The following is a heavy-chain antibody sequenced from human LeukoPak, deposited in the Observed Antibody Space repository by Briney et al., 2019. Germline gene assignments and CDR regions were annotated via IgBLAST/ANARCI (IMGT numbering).Heavy chain of an antibody. CDR1: GFTFSSYA. V-gene: IGHV3-23*01. J-gene: IGHJ4*02. CDR3: AKGADIVVVPAAIHYFDY. Sequence: PGGSLRLSCAASGFTFSSYAMSWVRQAPGKGLEWVSAISGSGGSTYYADSVKGRFTISRDNSKNTLYLQMNSLRAEDTAVYYCAKGADIVVVPAAIHYFDYWGQGTLVTVSS. D-gene: IGHD2-2*02. CDR2: ISGSGGST.